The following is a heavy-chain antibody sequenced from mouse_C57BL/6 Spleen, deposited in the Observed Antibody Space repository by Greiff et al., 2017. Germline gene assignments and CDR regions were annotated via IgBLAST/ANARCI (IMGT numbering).Heavy chain of an antibody. Sequence: EVKVEESGGGLVKPGGSLKLSCAASGFTFSSYALSWVRQTPEKRLEWVATISDGGSYTYYPDNVKGRFTISRDNAKNNLYLQMSHLKSEDTAMYYCARDDDSYAMDYWGQGTSVTVSS. V-gene: IGHV5-4*01. D-gene: IGHD2-4*01. CDR3: ARDDDSYAMDY. J-gene: IGHJ4*01. CDR2: ISDGGSYT. CDR1: GFTFSSYA.